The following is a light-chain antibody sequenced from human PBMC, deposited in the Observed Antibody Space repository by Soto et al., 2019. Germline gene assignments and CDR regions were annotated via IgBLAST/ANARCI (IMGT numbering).Light chain of an antibody. CDR2: GNS. V-gene: IGLV1-40*01. CDR1: SSNIGAGYH. CDR3: QSSDSSLSGSRV. Sequence: QSVLTQPPSVSGAPGKRLTISCPGSSSNIGAGYHVHWYQQLPGTAPKLLIYGNSNRPSGVPDRFSGSRSGTSASLAITGLQAEDEADYYCQSSDSSLSGSRVFGTGTKVTVL. J-gene: IGLJ1*01.